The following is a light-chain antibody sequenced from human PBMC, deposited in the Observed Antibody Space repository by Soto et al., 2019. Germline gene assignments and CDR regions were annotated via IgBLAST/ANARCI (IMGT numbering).Light chain of an antibody. V-gene: IGLV2-14*01. CDR2: EVS. CDR1: SSDVGGYNY. CDR3: SSYTGSTTLVV. Sequence: QSALTQPASVSGSPGQSITISCTGTSSDVGGYNYVSWYQQHPGKAPKVMIYEVSNRPSGVSNRFSGSKSGNTASLTISGLQDEDEADYYCSSYTGSTTLVVFGGGSKVTVL. J-gene: IGLJ2*01.